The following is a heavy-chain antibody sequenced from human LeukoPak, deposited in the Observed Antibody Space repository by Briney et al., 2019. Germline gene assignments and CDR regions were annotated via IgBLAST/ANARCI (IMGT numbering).Heavy chain of an antibody. CDR2: INSDGSST. CDR3: ARDRDYGDDAFDI. V-gene: IGHV3-74*01. Sequence: GGSLRLSCAASGFTFSSYWMHWVRQAPGKGLVWVTRINSDGSSTSYADSVKGRFTISRDNAKNSLYLQMNSLRAEDTAVYYCARDRDYGDDAFDIWGQGTMVTVSS. D-gene: IGHD4-17*01. CDR1: GFTFSSYW. J-gene: IGHJ3*02.